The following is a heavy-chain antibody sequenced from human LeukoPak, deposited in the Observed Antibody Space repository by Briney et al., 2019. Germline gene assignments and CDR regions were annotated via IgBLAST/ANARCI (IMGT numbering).Heavy chain of an antibody. D-gene: IGHD4-17*01. J-gene: IGHJ4*02. CDR3: SRGSYGDYLEYYFDS. Sequence: GRSLRLSCAASGFTFSFYAMHWVRQAPGKGLEWVAFISYDGSNKYYADSVKGRFTISRDNSKNTLYLQMNSLRAEDTAVYYCSRGSYGDYLEYYFDSWGQGTLVTVSS. CDR1: GFTFSFYA. V-gene: IGHV3-30*01. CDR2: ISYDGSNK.